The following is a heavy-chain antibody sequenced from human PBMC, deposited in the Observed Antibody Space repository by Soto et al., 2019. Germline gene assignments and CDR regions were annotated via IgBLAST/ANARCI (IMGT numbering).Heavy chain of an antibody. CDR2: IKGDGSEK. CDR1: GFTFSSNW. J-gene: IGHJ6*03. Sequence: EVQLVESGGGLVQPGESLRLSCAASGFTFSSNWMTWVRQAPGKGLEWVANIKGDGSEKYYVDSVKGRFTISRDIAKNSLYLQMNSLSPEDTAVYYCARVGAHYSYYYMDVWGKGTTVTVSS. V-gene: IGHV3-7*04. D-gene: IGHD2-15*01. CDR3: ARVGAHYSYYYMDV.